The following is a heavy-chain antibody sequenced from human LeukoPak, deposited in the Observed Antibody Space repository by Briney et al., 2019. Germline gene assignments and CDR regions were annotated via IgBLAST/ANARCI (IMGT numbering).Heavy chain of an antibody. Sequence: SCKASGYTFTSYAMHWVRQAPGKGLEWVAVISYDGSNKYYADSVKGRFTISRDNSENTLYLQMNSLRAEDTAVYYCARGATSDYWGQGTLVTVSS. CDR3: ARGATSDY. J-gene: IGHJ4*02. CDR1: GYTFTSYA. V-gene: IGHV3-30*04. D-gene: IGHD1-26*01. CDR2: ISYDGSNK.